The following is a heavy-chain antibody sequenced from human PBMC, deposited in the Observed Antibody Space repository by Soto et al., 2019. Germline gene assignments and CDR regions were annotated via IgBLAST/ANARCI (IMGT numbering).Heavy chain of an antibody. CDR3: AQDRAAGTGVIDD. CDR1: GFTFSSYG. V-gene: IGHV3-30*18. CDR2: ISYDGSNK. Sequence: QVQLVESGGGVVQPGRSLRLSCAASGFTFSSYGMHWVRQAPGKGLEWVAVISYDGSNKYYADSVKGRFTVSRDNSKNRLYLQMNSLKGDENDVYYCAQDRAAGTGVIDDGGNGTLVTVSS. J-gene: IGHJ4*01. D-gene: IGHD6-19*01.